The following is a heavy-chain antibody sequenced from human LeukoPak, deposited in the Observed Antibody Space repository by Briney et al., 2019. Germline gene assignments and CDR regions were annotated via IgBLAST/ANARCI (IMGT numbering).Heavy chain of an antibody. Sequence: PGGSLRLSCAASGFTFDDYAMHWVRQAPGKGLEWVSLISWDGGSTYYADSVKGRFTISRDNSKNSLYLQMNSLRAEDTALYYCAKDHCSSTSCYHYYYYYMDVWGKGTTVTVSS. D-gene: IGHD2-2*01. CDR3: AKDHCSSTSCYHYYYYYMDV. V-gene: IGHV3-43D*03. J-gene: IGHJ6*03. CDR2: ISWDGGST. CDR1: GFTFDDYA.